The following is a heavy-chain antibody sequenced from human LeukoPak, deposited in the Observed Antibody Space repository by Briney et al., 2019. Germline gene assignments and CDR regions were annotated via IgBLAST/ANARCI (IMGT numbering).Heavy chain of an antibody. CDR1: GFTFRRYW. Sequence: GGSLRLSCAASGFTFRRYWVHWVRQAPGKGLEWVSLISGDGGSTYYADSVKGRFTISRDNSKNSLYLQMNSLRTEDTALYYCAKDIVAGPLIWGQGTLVTVSS. CDR3: AKDIVAGPLI. V-gene: IGHV3-43*02. J-gene: IGHJ4*02. D-gene: IGHD2-15*01. CDR2: ISGDGGST.